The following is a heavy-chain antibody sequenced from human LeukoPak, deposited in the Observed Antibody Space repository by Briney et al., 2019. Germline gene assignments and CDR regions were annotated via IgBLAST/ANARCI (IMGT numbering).Heavy chain of an antibody. D-gene: IGHD3-22*01. Sequence: SVKVSCKASGGTFSSYAISWVRQAPGQVLEWMGGIIPIFGTANYAQKFQGRVTITADKSTSTAYMELSSLRSEDTAVYYCARGSYYYDSSGPEAPWGQGTLVTVSS. CDR1: GGTFSSYA. CDR3: ARGSYYYDSSGPEAP. V-gene: IGHV1-69*06. J-gene: IGHJ5*02. CDR2: IIPIFGTA.